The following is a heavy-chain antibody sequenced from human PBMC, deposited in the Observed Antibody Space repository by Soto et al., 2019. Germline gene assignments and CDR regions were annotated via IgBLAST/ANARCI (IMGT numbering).Heavy chain of an antibody. CDR3: ARQAREGYNSAGY. J-gene: IGHJ4*02. CDR2: IYYSGNT. D-gene: IGHD5-12*01. V-gene: IGHV4-59*08. CDR1: GGSISSYY. Sequence: SETLSLTCTVSGGSISSYYWSWIRQPPGKGLEWIGYIYYSGNTSYNPSLKSRVTISVDTSKNQFSLKLTSVTAADTAVYYCARQAREGYNSAGYWGQGTLVTVSS.